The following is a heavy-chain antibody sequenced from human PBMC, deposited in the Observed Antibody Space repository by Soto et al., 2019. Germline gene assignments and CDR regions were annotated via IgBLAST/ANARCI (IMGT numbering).Heavy chain of an antibody. CDR1: GGTVSSYT. Sequence: QVQLVQSGAEVKKPGSSVKVSCKASGGTVSSYTISWVRQAPGQGLEWMGRIIPILGIANYAQKFQGRVTITADKSTSTAYMELSSLRSEDTAVYYCAREAVTTPLDYWGQGTLVTVSS. D-gene: IGHD4-17*01. CDR2: IIPILGIA. J-gene: IGHJ4*02. V-gene: IGHV1-69*08. CDR3: AREAVTTPLDY.